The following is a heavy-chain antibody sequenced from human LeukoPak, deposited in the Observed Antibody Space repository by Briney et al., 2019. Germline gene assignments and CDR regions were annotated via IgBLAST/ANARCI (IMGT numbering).Heavy chain of an antibody. Sequence: SATLSLTCLVSGDSINSTSYYWAWDRQPPGKGLEGIGMIFYSGSAYYTPSLRGRVTLSVDTSRNQFSLNLISVTAADTGVYYCARQQSDTSLFDPWGQGTLVTVSS. J-gene: IGHJ5*02. CDR3: ARQQSDTSLFDP. CDR1: GDSINSTSYY. D-gene: IGHD2-21*02. CDR2: IFYSGSA. V-gene: IGHV4-39*01.